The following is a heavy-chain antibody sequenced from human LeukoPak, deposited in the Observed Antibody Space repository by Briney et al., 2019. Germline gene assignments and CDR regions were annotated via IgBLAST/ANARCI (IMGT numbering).Heavy chain of an antibody. Sequence: GGSLRLSCAASGFYFANYAMSWVRQAPGKGLEWVSATVGGGSPNTYHADSVKGRFTISRDNSKNTLHLQMDSLRPDDTAVYFCARDSIRQQLYYFDYWGRGTLVTVSS. CDR1: GFYFANYA. CDR3: ARDSIRQQLYYFDY. CDR2: TVGGGSPNT. V-gene: IGHV3-23*01. D-gene: IGHD6-13*01. J-gene: IGHJ4*02.